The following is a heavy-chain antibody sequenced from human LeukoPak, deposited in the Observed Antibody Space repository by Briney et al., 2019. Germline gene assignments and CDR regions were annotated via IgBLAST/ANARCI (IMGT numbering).Heavy chain of an antibody. D-gene: IGHD6-13*01. Sequence: PGGSLRLSCAASGFTFSSYEMSWVRQAPGKGLEWVSYISSSGSTIYYADSVKGRFTISRDNAKNSLYLQMNSLRAEDTAVYYCARDQSRDYYYGMDVWGQGTTVTVSS. CDR1: GFTFSSYE. V-gene: IGHV3-48*03. CDR2: ISSSGSTI. CDR3: ARDQSRDYYYGMDV. J-gene: IGHJ6*02.